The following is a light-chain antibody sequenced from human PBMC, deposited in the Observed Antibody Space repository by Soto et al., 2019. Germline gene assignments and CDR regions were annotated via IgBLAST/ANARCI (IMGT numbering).Light chain of an antibody. CDR2: EGS. V-gene: IGLV2-23*01. CDR3: CSYAGTTFVV. Sequence: QSALTQPASVSGSPGQSITISCAGTNNNVGISNLVSWYQQHPGKAPKLMIYEGSKRPSGVSNRFSGSKSGNTASLTISGLQAEDEADYFCCSYAGTTFVVFGGGTKVTVL. CDR1: NNNVGISNL. J-gene: IGLJ2*01.